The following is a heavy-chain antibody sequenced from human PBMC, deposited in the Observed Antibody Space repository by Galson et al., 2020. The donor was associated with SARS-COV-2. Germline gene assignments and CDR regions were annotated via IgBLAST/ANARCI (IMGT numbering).Heavy chain of an antibody. Sequence: GESLKISCAASGFMFNNFDMHWVRQAPGKGLEWVAIISFDGTTEYEDSVKGRFTISRDTSKNTLFLQMNTLRPEDTAVYYCAREGPDYDSSYFDNWGRGTLVIVSS. CDR1: GFMFNNFD. CDR3: AREGPDYDSSYFDN. CDR2: ISFDGTTE. J-gene: IGHJ4*01. V-gene: IGHV3-30*03. D-gene: IGHD3-22*01.